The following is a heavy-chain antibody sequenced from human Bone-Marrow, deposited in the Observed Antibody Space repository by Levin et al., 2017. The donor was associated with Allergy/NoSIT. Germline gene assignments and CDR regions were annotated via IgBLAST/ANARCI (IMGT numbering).Heavy chain of an antibody. Sequence: KVSCQGSGYSFTDYWIGWVRQMPGKGLEWMGIIYPGDSDTRYSPSFQGQVTISADTSISTAYLHWSSLRASDTAIYYCARQGFSAASGVDSWGQGTLVTVSS. CDR2: IYPGDSDT. V-gene: IGHV5-51*01. CDR3: ARQGFSAASGVDS. D-gene: IGHD6-13*01. J-gene: IGHJ4*02. CDR1: GYSFTDYW.